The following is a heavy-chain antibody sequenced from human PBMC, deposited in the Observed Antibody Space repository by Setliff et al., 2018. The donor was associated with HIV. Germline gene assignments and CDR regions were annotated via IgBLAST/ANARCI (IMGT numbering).Heavy chain of an antibody. CDR1: GGSISDNKYY. J-gene: IGHJ4*02. D-gene: IGHD6-19*01. Sequence: SETLSLTCSVSGGSISDNKYYWGWIRQPPGKGLEWVGSIYYSGSTYYSPSLKSRVTISVDTSKNQFSLTLTSVTAADTAVYYCARQQHSSDLKIWNYWGQGTLVTVS. CDR3: ARQQHSSDLKIWNY. CDR2: IYYSGST. V-gene: IGHV4-39*01.